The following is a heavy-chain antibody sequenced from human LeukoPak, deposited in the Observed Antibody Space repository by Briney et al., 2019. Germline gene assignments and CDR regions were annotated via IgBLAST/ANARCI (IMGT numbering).Heavy chain of an antibody. D-gene: IGHD6-25*01. J-gene: IGHJ4*02. CDR1: GGSFSGYY. V-gene: IGHV3-23*01. CDR3: AKDRESGSRPYFFDY. CDR2: ISGSGGST. Sequence: ETLSLTCAVYGGSFSGYYWSWVRQAPGKGLEWVSAISGSGGSTYYADSVKGRFTISRDNSKNTLYLQMNSLRAEDTAVYYCAKDRESGSRPYFFDYWGQGTLVTVSS.